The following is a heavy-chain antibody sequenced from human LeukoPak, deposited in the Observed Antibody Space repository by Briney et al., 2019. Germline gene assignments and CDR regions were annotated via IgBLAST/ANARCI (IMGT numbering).Heavy chain of an antibody. CDR2: INPSTGAT. V-gene: IGHV1-2*02. D-gene: IGHD3-10*01. J-gene: IGHJ5*02. Sequence: ASVKVSCKASGYTFTTYSMHWVRQAPGQGLEWMGWINPSTGATKSAQNFQGRITMTRDTSINTVYMGLSRLTSDDTAIYYCARRPPYYGSGTSNWFDPWGQGTLVIVSS. CDR1: GYTFTTYS. CDR3: ARRPPYYGSGTSNWFDP.